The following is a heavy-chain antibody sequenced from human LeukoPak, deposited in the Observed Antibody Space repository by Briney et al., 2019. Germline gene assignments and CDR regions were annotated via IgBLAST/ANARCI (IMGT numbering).Heavy chain of an antibody. CDR3: ALDIVVVPPSLGMDD. Sequence: ETLSLTCTVSGGSISSYFWSWIRQPPGKGLVWVSRINGDGSSISYADSVKGRFIISRDNAKNTLYLQMNSLRAEDTAVYYCALDIVVVPPSLGMDDWGKGTTVTVSS. CDR1: GGSISSYF. V-gene: IGHV3-74*01. D-gene: IGHD2-2*01. J-gene: IGHJ6*03. CDR2: INGDGSSI.